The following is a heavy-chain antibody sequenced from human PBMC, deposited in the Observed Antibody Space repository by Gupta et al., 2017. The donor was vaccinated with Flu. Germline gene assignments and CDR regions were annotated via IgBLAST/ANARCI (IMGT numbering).Heavy chain of an antibody. CDR1: GGTFSSYA. Sequence: GGTFSSYAISWVRQAPGQGLEWMGGIIPPFGPANYAQKFQDRVTITADESTSTVYMELSSLRSEDTAVFYCARGPILRFLEWLLIDWGQGTLVTVSS. CDR3: ARGPILRFLEWLLID. CDR2: IIPPFGPA. D-gene: IGHD3-3*01. J-gene: IGHJ4*02. V-gene: IGHV1-69*01.